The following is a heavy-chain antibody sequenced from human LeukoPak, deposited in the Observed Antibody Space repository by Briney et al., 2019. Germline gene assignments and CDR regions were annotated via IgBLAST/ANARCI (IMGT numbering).Heavy chain of an antibody. J-gene: IGHJ6*03. CDR3: TRDREVGRYYYYYYYMDV. V-gene: IGHV3-15*01. D-gene: IGHD2-2*01. CDR2: IKSKTDGGIT. CDR1: GFTFSNAW. Sequence: GGSLRLSCAASGFTFSNAWMSWVRQAPGKGLEWVGRIKSKTDGGITDYPAPVKGRFTISRDDSKSIAYLQMNSLKTEDTAVYYCTRDREVGRYYYYYYYMDVWGKGTTVTVSS.